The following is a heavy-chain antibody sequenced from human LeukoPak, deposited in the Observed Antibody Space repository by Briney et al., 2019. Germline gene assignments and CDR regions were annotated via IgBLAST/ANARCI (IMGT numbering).Heavy chain of an antibody. Sequence: GESLRISFKGSGXSFTSYCISWVRQMPGKGLEWMGRIDPSDSYTNYSPSFQGHVTISADKSISTAYLQWSSLKASDTAMYYCARKSTVTTLYYYYGMDVWGQGTTVTVSS. D-gene: IGHD4-11*01. CDR3: ARKSTVTTLYYYYGMDV. CDR1: GXSFTSYC. CDR2: IDPSDSYT. V-gene: IGHV5-10-1*01. J-gene: IGHJ6*02.